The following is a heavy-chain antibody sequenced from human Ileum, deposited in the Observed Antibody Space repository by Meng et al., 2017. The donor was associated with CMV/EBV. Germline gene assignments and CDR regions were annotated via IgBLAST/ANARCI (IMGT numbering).Heavy chain of an antibody. D-gene: IGHD4-17*01. V-gene: IGHV3-23*03. J-gene: IGHJ6*02. CDR1: RFTFSTYA. Sequence: GESLKISCAASRFTFSTYAMSWVRQAPGKGMEWVSVIYSNGIDRYYADSVKGRFTISRDNSKDTLFLDMNSLRAEDTAVYYCAKVFRGVRTTVHSYYGMDVWGQGTTVTVSS. CDR2: IYSNGIDR. CDR3: AKVFRGVRTTVHSYYGMDV.